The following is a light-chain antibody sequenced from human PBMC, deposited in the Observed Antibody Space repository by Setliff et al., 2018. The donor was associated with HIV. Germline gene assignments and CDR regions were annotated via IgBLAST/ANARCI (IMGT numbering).Light chain of an antibody. CDR1: NSDIGGYNY. J-gene: IGLJ1*01. CDR3: CSNTGSNTYV. CDR2: QVS. V-gene: IGLV2-14*01. Sequence: VLTQPASVSGSPGQSITISCTGTNSDIGGYNYVSWYQQHPGKGPKLIIFQVSNRPSGISDRFSGAKSGNTASLTISGLQAEDEADYYCCSNTGSNTYVFGTGTKVTVL.